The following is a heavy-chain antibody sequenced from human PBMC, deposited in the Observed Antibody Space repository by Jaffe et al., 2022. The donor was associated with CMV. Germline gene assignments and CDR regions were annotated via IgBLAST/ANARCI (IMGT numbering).Heavy chain of an antibody. D-gene: IGHD2-15*01. CDR1: GYTFTSYG. J-gene: IGHJ6*02. Sequence: QVQLVQSGAEVKKPGASVKVSCKASGYTFTSYGISWVRQAPGQGLEWMGWISAYNGNTNYAQKLQGRVTMTTDTSTSTAYMELRSLRSDDTAVYYCARGGGVVVVAATIGDYYYGMDVWGQGTTVTVSS. V-gene: IGHV1-18*01. CDR2: ISAYNGNT. CDR3: ARGGGVVVVAATIGDYYYGMDV.